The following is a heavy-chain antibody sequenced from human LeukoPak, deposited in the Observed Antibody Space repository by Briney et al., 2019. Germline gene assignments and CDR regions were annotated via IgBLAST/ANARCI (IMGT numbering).Heavy chain of an antibody. V-gene: IGHV3-53*01. D-gene: IGHD1-26*01. CDR3: ARDLVGATGH. J-gene: IGHJ4*02. CDR1: GFTVSSNY. CDR2: IYSGGST. Sequence: PGGSLRLSCAASGFTVSSNYMSWVRQAPGKGLEWVSIIYSGGSTYYADSVKGRFTISRDNSENTLYLQMNSLRAEDTAVYYCARDLVGATGHWGQGTLVTVSS.